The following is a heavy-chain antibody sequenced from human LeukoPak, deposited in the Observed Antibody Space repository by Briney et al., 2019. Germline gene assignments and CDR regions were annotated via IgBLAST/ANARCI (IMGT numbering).Heavy chain of an antibody. Sequence: ASVKVSCKASGGTFSSYAISWVRQAPGQGLEWMGGIIPIFGTANYAQKFQGRVTITTDESTSTAYMELSSLRSEDTAVYYCARAHPDIVVVPAAMEGYYYYYMDVWGKGTTVTVSS. CDR1: GGTFSSYA. CDR3: ARAHPDIVVVPAAMEGYYYYYMDV. J-gene: IGHJ6*03. V-gene: IGHV1-69*05. CDR2: IIPIFGTA. D-gene: IGHD2-2*01.